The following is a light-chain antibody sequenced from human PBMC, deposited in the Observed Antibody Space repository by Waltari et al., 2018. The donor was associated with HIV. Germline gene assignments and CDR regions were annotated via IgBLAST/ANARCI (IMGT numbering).Light chain of an antibody. CDR3: CSYAGSSTYVV. CDR2: EGD. Sequence: QSALTQPASVSGSPGQSITISCTGTSSDVGSYNFVSWYQQHPGNAPKLIIYEGDKRPSGVSYRFPGSKSGRTASLTTSGLQAEDEADYYCCSYAGSSTYVVFGGGTQLTVL. CDR1: SSDVGSYNF. V-gene: IGLV2-23*01. J-gene: IGLJ2*01.